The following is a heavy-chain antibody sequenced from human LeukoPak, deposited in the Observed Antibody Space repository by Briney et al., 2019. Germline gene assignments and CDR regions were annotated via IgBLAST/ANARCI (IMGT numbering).Heavy chain of an antibody. CDR1: GGAISNSRYY. V-gene: IGHV4-39*01. Sequence: SETLSLTCSVSGGAISNSRYYWGWVRQPPGKGLEWIGTMYHSGSTYYNPSLKRQISMSVDTSKNEFSLRLTSVTAADTTVYYCTRYMGCIDGVRYRWFDAWGQGILVSVSS. J-gene: IGHJ5*02. D-gene: IGHD2-8*01. CDR2: MYHSGST. CDR3: TRYMGCIDGVRYRWFDA.